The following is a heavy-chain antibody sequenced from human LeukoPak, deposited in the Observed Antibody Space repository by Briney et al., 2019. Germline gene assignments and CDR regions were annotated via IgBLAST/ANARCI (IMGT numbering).Heavy chain of an antibody. CDR2: IRYGGSDR. CDR1: GFPFNAYD. CDR3: AKDSYSGYGSLFDK. J-gene: IGHJ4*02. V-gene: IGHV3-30*02. D-gene: IGHD5-12*01. Sequence: GGSLRLSCAASGFPFNAYDMHWVRQAPGKGLEWVTFIRYGGSDRYCSDSVKGLFTISRDNSKNTLSLQMTSLRAEDSAVYYCAKDSYSGYGSLFDKWGQGTLVTVSS.